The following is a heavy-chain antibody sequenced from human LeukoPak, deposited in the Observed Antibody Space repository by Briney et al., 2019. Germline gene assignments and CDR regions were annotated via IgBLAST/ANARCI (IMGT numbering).Heavy chain of an antibody. Sequence: ASVRVSCKVSGYTLIELSMHWVRQAPGKGLEWMGGFDPEDGETIYAQKFQGRVTMTEDASTDTAYMELSSLRSEDTAVYYCATHYYDSSGYQLGGYWGQGTLVTVSS. D-gene: IGHD3-22*01. V-gene: IGHV1-24*01. CDR3: ATHYYDSSGYQLGGY. CDR2: FDPEDGET. J-gene: IGHJ4*02. CDR1: GYTLIELS.